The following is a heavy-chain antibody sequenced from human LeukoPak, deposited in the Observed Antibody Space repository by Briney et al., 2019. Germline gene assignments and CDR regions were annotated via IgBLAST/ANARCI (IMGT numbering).Heavy chain of an antibody. D-gene: IGHD1-26*01. V-gene: IGHV4-4*09. CDR3: ARLGSYHDF. CDR1: GASISQYY. J-gene: IGHJ4*02. CDR2: VHTSGGS. Sequence: SETLSLTCTVSGASISQYYWSWVRQTPERGGEWGGHVHTSGGSTYFPSPTSRGTISIDKSRSQLSLKLPSVTAADTAVYFCARLGSYHDFWGQGALVTVSS.